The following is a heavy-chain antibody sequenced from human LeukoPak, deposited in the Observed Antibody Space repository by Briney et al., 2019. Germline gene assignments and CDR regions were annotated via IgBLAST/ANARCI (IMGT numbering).Heavy chain of an antibody. J-gene: IGHJ4*02. D-gene: IGHD6-13*01. Sequence: GGSLRLSCAASGFTFSYHWMTWVRQAPGKRLEWVANIKNDGAVKNYVDSVKGRFTISRDNAKNSLYLQMNGLRAEDTAVYYCAKDSYSKGDFWGQGVLVTVSS. CDR1: GFTFSYHW. V-gene: IGHV3-7*01. CDR2: IKNDGAVK. CDR3: AKDSYSKGDF.